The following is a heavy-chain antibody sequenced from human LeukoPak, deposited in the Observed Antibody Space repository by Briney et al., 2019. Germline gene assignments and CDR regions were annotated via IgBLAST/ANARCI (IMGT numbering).Heavy chain of an antibody. CDR3: ARGEVLLWFG. Sequence: PGGSLRLSCAASGFTFSTHWMHWVRQAPGKGLVLVSRITTDVKSTSYADSVKGRFTTSRDNAKNTPYLQMNSLRAEDTAVYYCARGEVLLWFGWGQGTLVTVSS. CDR1: GFTFSTHW. CDR2: ITTDVKST. D-gene: IGHD3-10*01. V-gene: IGHV3-74*01. J-gene: IGHJ4*02.